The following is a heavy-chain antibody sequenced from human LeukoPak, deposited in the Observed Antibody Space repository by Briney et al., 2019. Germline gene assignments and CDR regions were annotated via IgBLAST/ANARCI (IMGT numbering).Heavy chain of an antibody. Sequence: PSQTLSLTCTVSGGSISSGGYYWSWIRQHPGKGLEWIGYIYYSGSTYYNPSLKSRVTISVDTSKNQFSLKLSSVTAADTAVYYCARGLMVYAPLDYWGQGTLVTVSS. V-gene: IGHV4-31*03. CDR1: GGSISSGGYY. CDR2: IYYSGST. CDR3: ARGLMVYAPLDY. J-gene: IGHJ4*02. D-gene: IGHD2-8*01.